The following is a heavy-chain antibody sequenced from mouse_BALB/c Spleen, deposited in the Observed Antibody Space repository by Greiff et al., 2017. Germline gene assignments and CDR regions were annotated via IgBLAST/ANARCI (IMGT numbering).Heavy chain of an antibody. V-gene: IGHV3-8*02. D-gene: IGHD2-14*01. Sequence: EVQLVESGPSLVQPSQSLSLTCSVSGYSITSGYWNWIRQFPGNKLEYMGYISYSGSTYYNPSLKSRISITPDTSNNQYYLQLNSVTTEDTATYYCARCDRSRAWFAYWGQGTLVTVSA. J-gene: IGHJ3*01. CDR3: ARCDRSRAWFAY. CDR1: GYSITSGY. CDR2: ISYSGST.